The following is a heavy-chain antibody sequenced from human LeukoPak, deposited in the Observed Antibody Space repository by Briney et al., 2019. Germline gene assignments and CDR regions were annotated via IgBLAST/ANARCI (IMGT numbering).Heavy chain of an antibody. CDR3: AKDARTPYSGYDFWYFDL. CDR2: ISWNSGSI. Sequence: PGGSLRLSCAASGFTFDNYAMHWVRQAPGKGLEWVSGISWNSGSIGYADSVKGRFTISRDNAKNSLYPQMNSLRAEDTALYYCAKDARTPYSGYDFWYFDLWGRGTLVTVSS. J-gene: IGHJ2*01. D-gene: IGHD5-12*01. CDR1: GFTFDNYA. V-gene: IGHV3-9*01.